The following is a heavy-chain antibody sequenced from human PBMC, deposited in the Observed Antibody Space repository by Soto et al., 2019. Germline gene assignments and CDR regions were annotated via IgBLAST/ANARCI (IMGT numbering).Heavy chain of an antibody. D-gene: IGHD3-22*01. J-gene: IGHJ4*02. CDR1: GGTFSSYA. CDR3: ARIYDSSGYLDL. Sequence: ASVKVSCKASGGTFSSYAISWVRQAPGQGLEWMGGIIPIFGTANYAQKFQGRVTITADESTSTAYMELGSLRSEDTAVYYCARIYDSSGYLDLWGQGTLVTVSS. V-gene: IGHV1-69*13. CDR2: IIPIFGTA.